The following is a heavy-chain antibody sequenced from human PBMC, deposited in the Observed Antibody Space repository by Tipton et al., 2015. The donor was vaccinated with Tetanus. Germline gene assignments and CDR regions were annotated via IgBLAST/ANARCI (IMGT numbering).Heavy chain of an antibody. CDR2: ISYSSTSK. D-gene: IGHD2-8*01. CDR3: VRGGMMYADY. V-gene: IGHV3-48*01. CDR1: GFTFNTYA. Sequence: SLRLSCAASGFTFNTYAMSWVRQAPGKGLEWVSYISYSSTSKYYADSVKGRFAISRDNAKNSLYLQMNTLRGEDTAVYYCVRGGMMYADYWGQGTLVTVSS. J-gene: IGHJ4*02.